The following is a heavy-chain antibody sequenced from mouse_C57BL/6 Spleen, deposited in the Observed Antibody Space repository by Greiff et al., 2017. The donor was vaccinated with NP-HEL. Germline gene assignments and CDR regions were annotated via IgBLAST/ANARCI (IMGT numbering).Heavy chain of an antibody. V-gene: IGHV5-6*02. D-gene: IGHD3-2*02. J-gene: IGHJ2*01. Sequence: EVKLVESGGDLVKPGGSLKLSCAASGFTFSSYGMSWVRQTPDKRLEWVATISSGGSYTYYPDSVKGRFTISRDNAKNTLYLQMSSLKSEDTAMYYCARRAAQAPYFDYWGQGTTLTVSS. CDR1: GFTFSSYG. CDR3: ARRAAQAPYFDY. CDR2: ISSGGSYT.